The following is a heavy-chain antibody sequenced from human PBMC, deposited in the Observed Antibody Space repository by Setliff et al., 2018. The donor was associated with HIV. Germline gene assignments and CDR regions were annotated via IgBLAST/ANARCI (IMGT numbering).Heavy chain of an antibody. Sequence: ASVKVSCKASGYTFIDYFIHWVRQAPGQDLEWMGWISPDSGDTNIPQRFRGRVTMTRDTSINTAYMELSGLRSDDTAVYYCARQLSNSLECWGQGTPVTVSS. CDR3: ARQLSNSLEC. J-gene: IGHJ4*02. D-gene: IGHD1-1*01. CDR2: ISPDSGDT. CDR1: GYTFIDYF. V-gene: IGHV1-2*02.